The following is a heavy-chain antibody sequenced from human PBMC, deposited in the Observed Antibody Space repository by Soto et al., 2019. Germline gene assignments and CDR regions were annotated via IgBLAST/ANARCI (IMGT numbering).Heavy chain of an antibody. Sequence: QVQLQESGPGLVKPSGTLSLTCAVSGDSISSSNWWSWVRQPPGKGLEWIGEIYHSGSTNYNSSLKSRVTISVDKSKNHFSLKLSSVTAADTAVYFCARVLGSGWYSIDYWGQGTLVTVSS. CDR2: IYHSGST. D-gene: IGHD6-19*01. CDR3: ARVLGSGWYSIDY. V-gene: IGHV4-4*02. J-gene: IGHJ4*02. CDR1: GDSISSSNW.